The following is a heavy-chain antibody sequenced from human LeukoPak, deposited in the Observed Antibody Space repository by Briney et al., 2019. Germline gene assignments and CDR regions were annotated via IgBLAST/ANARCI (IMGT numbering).Heavy chain of an antibody. Sequence: GRSLRLSCAASGFTFSSYAMHWVRQAPGKGLEWVAVISYDGSNKYYADSVKGRFTISRDNSKNTLYLQMNSLRAEDTAVYHCARGNDILTGSLDAEYFQHWGQGTLVTVSS. V-gene: IGHV3-30-3*01. J-gene: IGHJ1*01. CDR2: ISYDGSNK. CDR1: GFTFSSYA. D-gene: IGHD3-9*01. CDR3: ARGNDILTGSLDAEYFQH.